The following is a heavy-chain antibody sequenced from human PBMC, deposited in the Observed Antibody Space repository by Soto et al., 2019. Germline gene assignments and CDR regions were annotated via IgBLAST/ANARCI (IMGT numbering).Heavy chain of an antibody. V-gene: IGHV3-7*01. D-gene: IGHD1-26*01. CDR2: INQDASEK. CDR1: GFTFSSYW. J-gene: IGHJ2*01. CDR3: AKIPPTTTTWYFDL. Sequence: EVQLVESGGGVVQPGGSLRLSCAASGFTFSSYWMNWVRQAPGKGLEWVANINQDASEKYYVDSVKGRFAISRDNAKNLLYLQMNSLRAEDTAVYYCAKIPPTTTTWYFDLWGRGTLVTVCS.